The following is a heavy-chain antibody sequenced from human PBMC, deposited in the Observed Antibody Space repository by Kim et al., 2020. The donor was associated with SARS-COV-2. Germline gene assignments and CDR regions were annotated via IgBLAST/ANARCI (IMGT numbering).Heavy chain of an antibody. CDR2: ISGSGGST. D-gene: IGHD1-20*01. CDR1: GFTFSSYA. Sequence: WGSLRLSCAASGFTFSSYAMSWVRQAPGKGLEWVSAISGSGGSTYYADSVKGRFTISRDNSKNTLYLQMNSLRAEDTAVYYCAKGLTPGNVRITGTPPHYYYYGMDVWGQGTTVTVSS. J-gene: IGHJ6*02. CDR3: AKGLTPGNVRITGTPPHYYYYGMDV. V-gene: IGHV3-23*01.